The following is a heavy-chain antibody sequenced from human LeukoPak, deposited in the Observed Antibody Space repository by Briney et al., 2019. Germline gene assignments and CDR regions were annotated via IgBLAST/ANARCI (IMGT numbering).Heavy chain of an antibody. D-gene: IGHD2-2*01. CDR3: ARDRSYVPAAKSLYYYYYGMDV. J-gene: IGHJ6*02. V-gene: IGHV3-73*01. CDR1: GFTFSGSA. Sequence: GGSLRLSCAASGFTFSGSAMHWVRQASGKGLEWVGRIRSKANSYATAYAASVKGRFTISRDDSKNTAYLQMNSLKTEDTAVHYCARDRSYVPAAKSLYYYYYGMDVWGQGTTVTVSS. CDR2: IRSKANSYAT.